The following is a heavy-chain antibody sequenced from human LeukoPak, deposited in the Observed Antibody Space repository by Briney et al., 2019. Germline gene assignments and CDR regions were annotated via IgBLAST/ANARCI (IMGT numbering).Heavy chain of an antibody. CDR1: GYTFTGFY. CDR3: ARDPSYSSSSGDAFDI. Sequence: ASVKVSCKASGYTFTGFYMHWVRQAPGQGLEWMGWISAYNGNTNYAQKLQGRVTMTTHTSTSTAYMELRSLRSDDTAVYYCARDPSYSSSSGDAFDIWGQGTMVTVSS. J-gene: IGHJ3*02. V-gene: IGHV1-18*04. CDR2: ISAYNGNT. D-gene: IGHD6-6*01.